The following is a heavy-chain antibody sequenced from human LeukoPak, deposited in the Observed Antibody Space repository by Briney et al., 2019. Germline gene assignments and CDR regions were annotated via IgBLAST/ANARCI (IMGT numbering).Heavy chain of an antibody. Sequence: GGTLRLSCAASGFTFSSYGMSWVRQAPGKGLEWVSAISGSGGSTYYADSVKGRFTISRDNSKSTLYLQMNSLRAEDTAVYYCVKVAPSDYYDTTGYWGDHWGQGTLVTVSS. D-gene: IGHD3-22*01. J-gene: IGHJ4*02. CDR2: ISGSGGST. V-gene: IGHV3-23*01. CDR3: VKVAPSDYYDTTGYWGDH. CDR1: GFTFSSYG.